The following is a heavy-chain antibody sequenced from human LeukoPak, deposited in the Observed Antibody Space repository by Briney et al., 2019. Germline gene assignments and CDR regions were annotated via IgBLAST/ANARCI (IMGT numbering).Heavy chain of an antibody. CDR2: IDWDDDK. CDR1: GFSLSTSGMH. CDR3: VRIGRSSGWNNWFDP. V-gene: IGHV2-70*04. D-gene: IGHD6-19*01. J-gene: IGHJ5*02. Sequence: SGPTLVNPTQTLTLTCTFSGFSLSTSGMHVSWIRQPPGKALEWLARIDWDDDKFYSISLKSRLTISKDASKNQVVLTMTNMDPVDTATYYCVRIGRSSGWNNWFDPWGQGTRVTVSS.